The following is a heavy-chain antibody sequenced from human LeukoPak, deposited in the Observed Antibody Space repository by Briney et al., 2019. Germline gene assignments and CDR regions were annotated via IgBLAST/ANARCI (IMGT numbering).Heavy chain of an antibody. CDR3: ARASGSPNRGSSSARRPGGVHAFDI. CDR1: GGSISSGGYS. D-gene: IGHD6-6*01. Sequence: EPSQTLSLTCAVSGGSISSGGYSWSWIRQPPGKGLEWIGYIYHSGSTYYNPSLKSRVTISVDRSKNQFSLKLSSVTAADTAVYYCARASGSPNRGSSSARRPGGVHAFDIWGQGTMVTVSS. J-gene: IGHJ3*02. V-gene: IGHV4-30-2*01. CDR2: IYHSGST.